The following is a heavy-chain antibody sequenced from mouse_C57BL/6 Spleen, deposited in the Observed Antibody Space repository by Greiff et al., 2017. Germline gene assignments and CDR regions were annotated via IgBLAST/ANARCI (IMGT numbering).Heavy chain of an antibody. Sequence: DVKLQESGPELVKPGASVKMSCKASGYTFTDYNMHWVKQSHGKSLEWIGYINPNNGGTSYNQKFKGKATLTVNKSSSTAYMELRSLTSEDSAVYYCARYDGPNWYFDVWGTGTTVTVSS. CDR2: INPNNGGT. J-gene: IGHJ1*03. V-gene: IGHV1-22*01. CDR1: GYTFTDYN. D-gene: IGHD2-3*01. CDR3: ARYDGPNWYFDV.